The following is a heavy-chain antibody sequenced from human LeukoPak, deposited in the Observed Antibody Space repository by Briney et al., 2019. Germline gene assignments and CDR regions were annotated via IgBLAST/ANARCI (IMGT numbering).Heavy chain of an antibody. CDR2: IVVGSGNT. V-gene: IGHV1-58*02. CDR3: AAAHYYDILTGHYYYYGMDV. CDR1: GFTFTSSA. D-gene: IGHD3-9*01. Sequence: ASVKVSCKASGFTFTSSAMQWVRQARGQRLEWIGWIVVGSGNTNCAQKFQERVTITRDMSTSTAYMELSSLRSEDTAVYYCAAAHYYDILTGHYYYYGMDVWGQGTTVTVSS. J-gene: IGHJ6*02.